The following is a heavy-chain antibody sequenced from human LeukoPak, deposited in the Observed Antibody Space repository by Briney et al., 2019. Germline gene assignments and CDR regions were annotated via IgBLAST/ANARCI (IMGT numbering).Heavy chain of an antibody. V-gene: IGHV1-2*02. Sequence: ASVKVSCKASGYTFTSYAMNWVRQAPGQGLEWMGWINPNSGGTNYAQKFQGRITMTRDTSISTAYMELSRLRSDDTAVYYCARALKGDIVLMVYAPWGQGTLVTVSS. CDR1: GYTFTSYA. J-gene: IGHJ5*02. CDR2: INPNSGGT. CDR3: ARALKGDIVLMVYAP. D-gene: IGHD2-8*01.